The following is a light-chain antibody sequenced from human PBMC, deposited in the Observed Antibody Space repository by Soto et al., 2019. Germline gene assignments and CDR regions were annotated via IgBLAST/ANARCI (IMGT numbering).Light chain of an antibody. Sequence: EIVLTQSPGTLSLSPGERATLSCRASQSISGTYLAWYQQKPGRAPRILIYGASNRATGIPDRFSGSGSGTDFTLTISRLEHKDFAVYYCQQYGISPPWTFGQGTKVEIK. J-gene: IGKJ1*01. CDR2: GAS. V-gene: IGKV3-20*01. CDR1: QSISGTY. CDR3: QQYGISPPWT.